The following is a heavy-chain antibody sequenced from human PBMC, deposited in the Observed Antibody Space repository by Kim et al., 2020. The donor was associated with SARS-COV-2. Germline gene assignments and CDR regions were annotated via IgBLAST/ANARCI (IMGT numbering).Heavy chain of an antibody. CDR2: IDPSDSYT. V-gene: IGHV5-10-1*01. D-gene: IGHD1-26*01. CDR1: GYSFTSYW. CDR3: ARRHTVGAYYYYYYGMDV. J-gene: IGHJ6*02. Sequence: GESLKISCKGSGYSFTSYWISWVRQMPGKGLEWMGRIDPSDSYTNYSPSFQGHVTISADKSISTAYLQWSSLKASDTAMYYCARRHTVGAYYYYYYGMDVWGQGTTVTVSS.